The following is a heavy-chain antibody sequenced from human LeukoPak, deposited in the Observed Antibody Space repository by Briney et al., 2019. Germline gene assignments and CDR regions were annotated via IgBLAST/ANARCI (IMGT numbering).Heavy chain of an antibody. CDR1: GFTFSDYY. D-gene: IGHD5-18*01. J-gene: IGHJ4*02. Sequence: GGSLRLSCAASGFTFSDYYMSWIRQAPGKGLEWVSYISSSGSTIYYADSVKGRFTISRDNAKNSLYLQMNSLRAEDTAVYYCARENRPNSYAPGGFDYWGQGTLVTVSS. V-gene: IGHV3-11*04. CDR2: ISSSGSTI. CDR3: ARENRPNSYAPGGFDY.